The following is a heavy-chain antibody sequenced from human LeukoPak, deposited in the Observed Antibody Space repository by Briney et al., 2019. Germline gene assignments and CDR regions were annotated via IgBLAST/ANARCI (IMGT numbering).Heavy chain of an antibody. CDR1: GYTFTGYY. CDR3: ARREQWLVGDDY. Sequence: ASVKVSCKASGYTFTGYYMHWVRQAPGQGLEWMGGIIPIFGTANYAQKFQGRVTITADESTSTAYMELSSLRSDDTAVYYCARREQWLVGDDYWGQGTLVTVSS. J-gene: IGHJ4*02. V-gene: IGHV1-69*13. CDR2: IIPIFGTA. D-gene: IGHD6-19*01.